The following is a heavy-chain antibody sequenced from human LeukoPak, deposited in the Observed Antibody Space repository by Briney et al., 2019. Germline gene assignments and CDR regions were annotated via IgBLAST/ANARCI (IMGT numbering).Heavy chain of an antibody. CDR2: INPNSGGT. J-gene: IGHJ5*02. V-gene: IGHV1-2*02. Sequence: ASVKVSCKASGYTFTSYYMHWVRQAPGQGLEWMGWINPNSGGTNYAQKFQGRVTMTRDTSISTAYMELSRLRSDDTAVYYCARVLFYYDFWSGYYAWGQGTLVTVSS. CDR1: GYTFTSYY. D-gene: IGHD3-3*01. CDR3: ARVLFYYDFWSGYYA.